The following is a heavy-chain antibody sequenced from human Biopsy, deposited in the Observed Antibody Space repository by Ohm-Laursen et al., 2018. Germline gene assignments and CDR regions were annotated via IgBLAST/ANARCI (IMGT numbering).Heavy chain of an antibody. CDR3: ARYDDGRYLGDTFDL. CDR2: IYYSGNT. D-gene: IGHD1-26*01. J-gene: IGHJ3*01. V-gene: IGHV4-31*03. CDR1: SGSIRTGDYY. Sequence: SQTLSLTCTVSSGSIRTGDYYWTWIRQQPGKGLEWIGSIYYSGNTKYNPSLQSRLSMSVDTSKNQFSLKLSSVTAADTAVYYCARYDDGRYLGDTFDLWGQGRMVTVSS.